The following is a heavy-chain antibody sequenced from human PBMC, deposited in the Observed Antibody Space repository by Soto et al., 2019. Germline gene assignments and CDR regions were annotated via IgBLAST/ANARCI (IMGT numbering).Heavy chain of an antibody. V-gene: IGHV4-39*01. Sequence: SENLSLTCIVSVGSISSSSQYWCWIRHPPGKGLEWIGSIYYSGSTYYNPSLKSRVTISVDTSKNQFSLKLSSLTAADTAVYYCARHLIDYGDYVLNYWGQGTLLTVSS. J-gene: IGHJ4*02. CDR1: VGSISSSSQY. D-gene: IGHD4-17*01. CDR3: ARHLIDYGDYVLNY. CDR2: IYYSGST.